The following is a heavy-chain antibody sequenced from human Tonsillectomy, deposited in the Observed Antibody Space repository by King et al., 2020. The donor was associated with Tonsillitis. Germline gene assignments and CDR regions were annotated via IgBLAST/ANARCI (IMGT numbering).Heavy chain of an antibody. CDR1: GFTFSSYS. J-gene: IGHJ4*02. V-gene: IGHV3-21*01. Sequence: VQLVESGGGLVKPGGSLRLSCAASGFTFSSYSMNWVRQAPGKGLEWVASISPSSSYIYYADSVKGRFTISRDNAKNSLYLQMNSLRAEDTAVYYCASELTYYYHSSGPVDYGGQGTLVPVPS. CDR3: ASELTYYYHSSGPVDY. D-gene: IGHD3-22*01. CDR2: ISPSSSYI.